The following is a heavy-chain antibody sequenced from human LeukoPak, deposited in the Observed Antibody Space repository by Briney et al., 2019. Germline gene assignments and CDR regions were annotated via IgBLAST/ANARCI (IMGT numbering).Heavy chain of an antibody. V-gene: IGHV4-39*01. CDR1: GGSISSSSYY. CDR3: ASITMVRGVTEGDY. D-gene: IGHD3-10*01. Sequence: SETLSLTCTVSGGSISSSSYYWGWIRQPPGKGLEWIGSIYYSGSTYYNPSLKSRVTISVDTSKNQFSLKLSSVTAADTPVYYCASITMVRGVTEGDYWGQGTLVTVSS. CDR2: IYYSGST. J-gene: IGHJ4*02.